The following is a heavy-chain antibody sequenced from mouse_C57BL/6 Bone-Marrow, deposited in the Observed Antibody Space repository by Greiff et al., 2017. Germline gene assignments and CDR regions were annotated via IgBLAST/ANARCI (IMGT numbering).Heavy chain of an antibody. J-gene: IGHJ2*01. CDR3: ARSGYSNYVGNCFDY. Sequence: QVQLQQSGAELARPGASVKLSCKASGYTFTSYGISWVKQRTGQGLEWIGEIYPRSGNTYYNEKFKGKATLTADKSSSTAYMELRSLTSEDSAVYFCARSGYSNYVGNCFDYWGQGTTLTVSS. V-gene: IGHV1-81*01. CDR2: IYPRSGNT. CDR1: GYTFTSYG. D-gene: IGHD2-5*01.